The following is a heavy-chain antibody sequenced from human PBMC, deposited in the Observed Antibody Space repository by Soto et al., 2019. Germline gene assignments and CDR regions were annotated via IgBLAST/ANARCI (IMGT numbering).Heavy chain of an antibody. D-gene: IGHD5-12*01. CDR3: ARDIVATSSFDN. V-gene: IGHV6-1*01. Sequence: PSQTLSLTCSISWERFSSNSAACTWIRQSPSRGLEWLGRTYYRSKWYNDYAVSVKSRITINPDTSKNQFSLQLNSVTPEDTAVYYCARDIVATSSFDNWGQGTLVTVSS. J-gene: IGHJ4*02. CDR1: WERFSSNSAA. CDR2: TYYRSKWYN.